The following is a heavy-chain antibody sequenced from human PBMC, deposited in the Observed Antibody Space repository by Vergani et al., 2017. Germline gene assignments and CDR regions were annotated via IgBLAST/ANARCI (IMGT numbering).Heavy chain of an antibody. D-gene: IGHD5-12*01. CDR2: FDPEDGET. CDR3: ETPRLRFSYYYYYGMDV. J-gene: IGHJ6*02. CDR1: GYTLTELS. V-gene: IGHV1-24*01. Sequence: QVQLVQSGAEVKKPGASVKVSCKVSGYTLTELSMHWVRQAPGKGREWMGGFDPEDGETIYPQKFQGRVTMTEDTSTDTAYMELSSLRSEDTAVYYCETPRLRFSYYYYYGMDVWGQGTTVTVSS.